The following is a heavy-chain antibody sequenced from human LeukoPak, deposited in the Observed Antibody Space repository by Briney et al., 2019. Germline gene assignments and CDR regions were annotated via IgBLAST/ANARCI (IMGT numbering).Heavy chain of an antibody. CDR3: ASRISLYYFDY. Sequence: TSETLSLTCTVSGGSISSYYWSWIRQPPGKGLEWIGYIYYSGSTYYNPSLKSRVTISVDTSKNQFSLKLSSVTAADTAVYYCASRISLYYFDYWGQGTLVIVSS. J-gene: IGHJ4*02. CDR2: IYYSGST. V-gene: IGHV4-30-4*01. D-gene: IGHD3-10*01. CDR1: GGSISSYY.